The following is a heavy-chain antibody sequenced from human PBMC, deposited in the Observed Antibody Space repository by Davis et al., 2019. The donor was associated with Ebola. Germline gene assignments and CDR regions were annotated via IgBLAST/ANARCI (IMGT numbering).Heavy chain of an antibody. J-gene: IGHJ4*02. CDR2: IRYDGSDK. V-gene: IGHV3-30*02. CDR3: ARGPIFGVVIMYYFDY. Sequence: GESLKISCAASGFTFSNYGMHWVRQAPGKGLEWVAFIRYDGSDKYYVESVKGRFMISRDNSKNTLYLQMNSLRDEDTAVYYCARGPIFGVVIMYYFDYWGQGTLVTVSS. D-gene: IGHD3-3*01. CDR1: GFTFSNYG.